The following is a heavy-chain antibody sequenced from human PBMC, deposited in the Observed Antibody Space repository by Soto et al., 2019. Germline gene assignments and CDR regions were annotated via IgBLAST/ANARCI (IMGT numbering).Heavy chain of an antibody. CDR2: IYYSWST. V-gene: IGHV4-39*01. CDR1: GGPISSSSYY. CDR3: ARHVSKFLRFLECFPQSAPFAS. Sequence: SETLSLSCTVSGGPISSSSYYWGWIRQPPGKGLEWIGSIYYSWSTYYNPSLTSRVPISVDTSKNHFSLKLSAWTAADTAVYYCARHVSKFLRFLECFPQSAPFASGARGTLVPVSS. D-gene: IGHD3-3*01. J-gene: IGHJ4*02.